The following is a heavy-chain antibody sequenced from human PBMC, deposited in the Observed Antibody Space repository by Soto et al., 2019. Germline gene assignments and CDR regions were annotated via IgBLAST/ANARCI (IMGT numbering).Heavy chain of an antibody. CDR3: AKDKRMDYYFDY. CDR1: GFTFSSYA. J-gene: IGHJ4*02. D-gene: IGHD1-1*01. CDR2: ISGSGGST. V-gene: IGHV3-23*01. Sequence: PGGSLRLSCAASGFTFSSYAMIWVRQAPGKGLEWVSAISGSGGSTYYADSVKGRFTISRDNSKNTLYLQMNSLRAEDTAVYYCAKDKRMDYYFDYWGQGTLVTVSS.